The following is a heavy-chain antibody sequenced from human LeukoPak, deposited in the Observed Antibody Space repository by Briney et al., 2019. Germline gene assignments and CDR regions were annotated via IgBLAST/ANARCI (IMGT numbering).Heavy chain of an antibody. D-gene: IGHD6-6*01. V-gene: IGHV4-4*09. CDR1: GGSISSYY. CDR2: IYTSGST. CDR3: ARHGASSSSFSRY. J-gene: IGHJ4*02. Sequence: PAETLSLTCTVSGGSISSYYWSWIRQPPGKGLEWIGYIYTSGSTTYNPALKSRVTISVDTSKNQFSLKLSSVTAADTAVYYCARHGASSSSFSRYWGQGTLVTVSS.